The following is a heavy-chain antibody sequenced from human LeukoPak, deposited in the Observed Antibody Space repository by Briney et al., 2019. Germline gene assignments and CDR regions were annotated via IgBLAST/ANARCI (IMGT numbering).Heavy chain of an antibody. D-gene: IGHD4-23*01. J-gene: IGHJ4*02. V-gene: IGHV3-30-3*01. CDR1: GFTFSSYA. CDR3: ARDAYGGRWYFDY. CDR2: ISYDGSNK. Sequence: GGSLRLSCAASGFTFSSYAMHWVRQAPGKGLEWVAVISYDGSNKYYADSVKGRFTISRDNSKNTLYLQMNSLRAEDTAVYYCARDAYGGRWYFDYWGQGTLVTVSS.